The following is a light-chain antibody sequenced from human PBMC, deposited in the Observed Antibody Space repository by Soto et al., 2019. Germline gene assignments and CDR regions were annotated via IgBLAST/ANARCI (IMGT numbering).Light chain of an antibody. CDR1: QSVSSN. CDR2: GAS. Sequence: EIVMTQSPATLSVSPGERATLSCRASQSVSSNLAWYQQKPGQAPRLLIYGASTRATGIPARFSGSGSGTEFTLTIRSLQSEDFAVYYGQQYNNWPYTFGQGPKLEIK. V-gene: IGKV3-15*01. J-gene: IGKJ2*01. CDR3: QQYNNWPYT.